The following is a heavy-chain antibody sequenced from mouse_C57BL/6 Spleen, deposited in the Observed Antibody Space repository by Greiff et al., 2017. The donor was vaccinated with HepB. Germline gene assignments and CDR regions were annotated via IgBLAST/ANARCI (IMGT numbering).Heavy chain of an antibody. J-gene: IGHJ3*01. CDR3: ASVYYSNYEAWFAY. CDR1: GYSITSGYY. V-gene: IGHV3-6*01. Sequence: DVQLQESGPGLVKPSQSLSLTCSVTGYSITSGYYCNWIRQFPGNKLEWMGYISYDGSNNYNPSLKNRISITRDTSKNQFFRKLNSVTSEDTATYYRASVYYSNYEAWFAYWGQGTLVTVSA. D-gene: IGHD2-5*01. CDR2: ISYDGSN.